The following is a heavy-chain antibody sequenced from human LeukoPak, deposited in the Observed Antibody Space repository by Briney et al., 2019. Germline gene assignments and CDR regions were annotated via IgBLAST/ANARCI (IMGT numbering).Heavy chain of an antibody. J-gene: IGHJ4*02. CDR3: ARAPYGGNLYYFDY. CDR1: GYTFTSYD. CDR2: MNPNSGNT. D-gene: IGHD4-23*01. Sequence: ASVKVSCKASGYTFTSYDINWVRQAPGQGLEWMGWMNPNSGNTGYAQKFQGRVTMTRNTSISTAYMELSSLRSEDTAVYYCARAPYGGNLYYFDYWGQGTLVTVSS. V-gene: IGHV1-8*01.